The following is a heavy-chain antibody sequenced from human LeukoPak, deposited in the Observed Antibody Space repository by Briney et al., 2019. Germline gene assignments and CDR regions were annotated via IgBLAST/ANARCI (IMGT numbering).Heavy chain of an antibody. J-gene: IGHJ4*02. D-gene: IGHD6-19*01. CDR2: IYSGGST. V-gene: IGHV3-53*01. CDR3: ASFGYSSGWYSDY. CDR1: GFTVSSNY. Sequence: GGSLRLSCAASGFTVSSNYMSWVRQAPGKGLEWVSVIYSGGSTYYADSVKGRFTISRDNSKNTLYLQMNSLRAEDTAVYYRASFGYSSGWYSDYWGQGTLVTVSS.